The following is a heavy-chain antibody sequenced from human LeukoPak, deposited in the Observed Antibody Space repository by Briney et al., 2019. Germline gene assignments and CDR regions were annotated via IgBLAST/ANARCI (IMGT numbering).Heavy chain of an antibody. CDR2: ISWNSGTI. CDR3: AKDNRRHYTSGPNPDSLH. J-gene: IGHJ4*02. Sequence: GGSLRLSCAGYGFIFNNYAMHWVRQPPGKGLEWVSGISWNSGTIDYADSVRGRFTISRDNAKNSLYLQMDSLRVEDTAFYYCAKDNRRHYTSGPNPDSLHWGQGALVTVSS. D-gene: IGHD6-19*01. V-gene: IGHV3-9*01. CDR1: GFIFNNYA.